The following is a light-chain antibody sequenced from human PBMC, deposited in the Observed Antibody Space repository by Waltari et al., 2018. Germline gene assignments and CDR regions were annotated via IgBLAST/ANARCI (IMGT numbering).Light chain of an antibody. CDR2: EVS. J-gene: IGLJ1*01. CDR3: SSYSSSSTYV. CDR1: SSDVGGYKY. V-gene: IGLV2-14*01. Sequence: QSALTQPASVSGSPGQSITISCTGTSSDVGGYKYVSWYQQHPGKAPKLMIYEVSNRPSGVAKRFSGSKAGNMASLTIAGLQAEDEADYYCSSYSSSSTYVFGTGTKVTVL.